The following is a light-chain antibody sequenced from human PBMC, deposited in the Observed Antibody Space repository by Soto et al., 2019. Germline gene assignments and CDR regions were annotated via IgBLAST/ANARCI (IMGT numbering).Light chain of an antibody. CDR1: NSNIGTNH. CDR3: GTWDCSLSVGYV. CDR2: DNN. V-gene: IGLV1-51*01. Sequence: QAVVTQPPSVSAAPGQKVTISCSGSNSNIGTNHVSWYQQLPGTAPKLLIYDNNNRPSGIPDRFSGSRSGTSATLDITGLQTGDEAEYYCGTWDCSLSVGYVFGTGTKLTVL. J-gene: IGLJ1*01.